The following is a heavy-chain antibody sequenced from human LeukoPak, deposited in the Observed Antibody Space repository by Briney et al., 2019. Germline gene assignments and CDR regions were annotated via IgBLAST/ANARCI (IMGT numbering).Heavy chain of an antibody. J-gene: IGHJ4*02. D-gene: IGHD3-22*01. CDR1: GYTFTSYG. CDR2: ISAYNGNT. Sequence: ASVKVSCKASGYTFTSYGISWVRQAPGQGLEWMGWISAYNGNTNYAQKLQGRVTTTTDTSTSTAYMELRSLRSDDTAVYYCAREGHYYDSSGLFDYWGQGTLVTVSS. V-gene: IGHV1-18*01. CDR3: AREGHYYDSSGLFDY.